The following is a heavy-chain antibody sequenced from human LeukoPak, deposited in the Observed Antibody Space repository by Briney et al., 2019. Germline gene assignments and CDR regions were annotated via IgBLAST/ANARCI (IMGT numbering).Heavy chain of an antibody. CDR2: IYSGGST. D-gene: IGHD6-19*01. J-gene: IGHJ4*02. CDR3: ARPAVSGWSLDY. CDR1: GFTVSSNY. Sequence: GGSLRLSCAASGFTVSSNYMSWVRQAPGKGLEWVSVIYSGGSTYYADCVKGRFTISRDNSTNTLYLQMNSLRAEDTAVYYCARPAVSGWSLDYWGQGTLVTVSS. V-gene: IGHV3-53*01.